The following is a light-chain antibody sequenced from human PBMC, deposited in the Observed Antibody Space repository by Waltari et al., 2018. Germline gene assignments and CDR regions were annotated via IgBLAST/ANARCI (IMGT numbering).Light chain of an antibody. J-gene: IGLJ3*02. CDR3: ATWDDSLSGRV. V-gene: IGLV1-44*01. Sequence: QSVLTQPPSTSGTPGQTVTISCSGSTSNIGTNTVTWYQLPPGTAPKTVIFVNYHRPSGVPDRFSASKSGTSASLVISGLQSEDEADYFCATWDDSLSGRVFGGGTKVTVL. CDR1: TSNIGTNT. CDR2: VNY.